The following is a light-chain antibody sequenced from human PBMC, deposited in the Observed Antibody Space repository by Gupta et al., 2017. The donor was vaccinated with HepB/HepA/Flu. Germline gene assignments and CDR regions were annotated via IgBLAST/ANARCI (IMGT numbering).Light chain of an antibody. CDR2: GAS. CDR3: QQYNNWPPWT. J-gene: IGKJ1*01. Sequence: EVVITQAPAPLSVAPGERATLSCRASQSVITNLAWYQQKPGQAPRLLIHGASTRASDIPDRFSGSGSGTEFTLTISNLQSEDSAIYYCQQYNNWPPWTFGQGTKVEIK. V-gene: IGKV3-15*01. CDR1: QSVITN.